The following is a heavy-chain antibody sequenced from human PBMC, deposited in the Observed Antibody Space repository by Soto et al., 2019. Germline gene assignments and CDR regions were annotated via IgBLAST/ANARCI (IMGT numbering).Heavy chain of an antibody. CDR1: GFTFSSYG. CDR3: ARGKATVTTSVYYFDY. CDR2: IWYDGSNK. J-gene: IGHJ4*02. D-gene: IGHD4-4*01. Sequence: GGSLRLSCAASGFTFSSYGMHWVRQAPGKGLEWVAVIWYDGSNKYYADSVKGRFTISRDNSKNTLYLQMNSLRAEDTAVYYCARGKATVTTSVYYFDYWGQGTLVTVSS. V-gene: IGHV3-33*01.